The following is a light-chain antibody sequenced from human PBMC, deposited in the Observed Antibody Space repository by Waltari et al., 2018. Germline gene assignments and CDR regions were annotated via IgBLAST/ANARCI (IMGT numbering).Light chain of an antibody. Sequence: DIQMTQSPSSLSASVGDRVTITCQASQDISNYLNWYQQKPGKAPKLLIYDASNLETGVPSRFSGSGSGTDFTFTISSLPPEDIATYYCQQYDNLPPFFGGGTKVEIK. CDR1: QDISNY. CDR2: DAS. J-gene: IGKJ4*01. CDR3: QQYDNLPPF. V-gene: IGKV1-33*01.